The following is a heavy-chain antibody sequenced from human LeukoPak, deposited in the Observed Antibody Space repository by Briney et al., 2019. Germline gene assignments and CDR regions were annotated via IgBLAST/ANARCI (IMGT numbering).Heavy chain of an antibody. Sequence: SGTLSLTCTVSGGSISSSIWWSWVRQPPGKGLEWIGEIYHSGSTNYNPSLKSRVTISVDKSKNQFSLKLSSATAADTAVYYCARKEASGRSYAFDIWGQGTMVTVSS. J-gene: IGHJ3*02. V-gene: IGHV4-4*02. CDR2: IYHSGST. CDR1: GGSISSSIW. D-gene: IGHD1-14*01. CDR3: ARKEASGRSYAFDI.